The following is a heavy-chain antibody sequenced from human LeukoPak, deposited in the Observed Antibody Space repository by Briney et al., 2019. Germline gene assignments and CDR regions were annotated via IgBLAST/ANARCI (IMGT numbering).Heavy chain of an antibody. J-gene: IGHJ4*02. V-gene: IGHV4-34*01. Sequence: SETLSLTCAVYGGSFSGYYWSWLRQPPGKGLEWIGEINHSGSTNYNPSLKSRVTISVDTSKNQFSLKLSSVTAADTAVYYCARRYITIFGVVIKGFDYWGQGTLVTVSS. D-gene: IGHD3-3*01. CDR3: ARRYITIFGVVIKGFDY. CDR2: INHSGST. CDR1: GGSFSGYY.